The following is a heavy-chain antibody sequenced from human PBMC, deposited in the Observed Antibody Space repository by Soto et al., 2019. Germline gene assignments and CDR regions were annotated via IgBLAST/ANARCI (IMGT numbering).Heavy chain of an antibody. CDR3: ARGSSYYDSSGYYADY. V-gene: IGHV4-34*01. CDR1: GGSFSGYY. CDR2: INHSGST. J-gene: IGHJ4*02. D-gene: IGHD3-22*01. Sequence: QVQLQQWGAGLLKPSETLSLTCAVYGGSFSGYYWSWIRQPPGKGLEWIGEINHSGSTNYNPSLKSRATIPVDTSKNQFSLKLSSVTAADTAVYYCARGSSYYDSSGYYADYWGQGTLVTVSS.